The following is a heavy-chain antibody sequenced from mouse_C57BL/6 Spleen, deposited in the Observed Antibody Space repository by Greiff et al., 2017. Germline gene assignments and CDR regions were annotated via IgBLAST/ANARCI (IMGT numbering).Heavy chain of an antibody. D-gene: IGHD1-1*01. J-gene: IGHJ1*03. V-gene: IGHV14-1*01. CDR3: TTTVYGSSSHWYFDV. Sequence: EVKLVESGAELMRPGASVKLSCTASGFNIKDYYMHWVKQRPEQGLEWIGRIDPEDGDTEYAPKFKGKATMTADTSSNTAYLHLSSLTSEDTAVYYCTTTVYGSSSHWYFDVWGTGTTVTVSS. CDR2: IDPEDGDT. CDR1: GFNIKDYY.